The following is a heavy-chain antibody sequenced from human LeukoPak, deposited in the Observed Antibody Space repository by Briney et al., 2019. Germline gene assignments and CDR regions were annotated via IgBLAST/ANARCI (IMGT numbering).Heavy chain of an antibody. CDR1: RGSISSYY. CDR2: IDSSGST. Sequence: KTSETLSLTCTVSRGSISSYYWSWIRQPPGKGLEWIGYIDSSGSTNSNPPLKSRVTMSVDTFNNQFSLKLSSVTAADTAVYYCARGRITIFGVVNPHFDYWGQGTLVTVSS. CDR3: ARGRITIFGVVNPHFDY. V-gene: IGHV4-59*01. J-gene: IGHJ4*02. D-gene: IGHD3-3*01.